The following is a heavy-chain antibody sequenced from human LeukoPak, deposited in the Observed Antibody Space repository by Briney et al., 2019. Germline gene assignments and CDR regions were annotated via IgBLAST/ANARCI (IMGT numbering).Heavy chain of an antibody. CDR3: AKDSLDCSGGSCYLLPAQYFQH. CDR1: GFAFNTYA. D-gene: IGHD2-15*01. V-gene: IGHV3-30-3*01. J-gene: IGHJ1*01. Sequence: GGSLRLSCAASGFAFNTYAIHWVRQAPGKGLERVAGISYDGVNKYYADSVKGRFTISRDNSKNTLYLQMNSLRAEDTAVYYCAKDSLDCSGGSCYLLPAQYFQHWGQGTLVTVSS. CDR2: ISYDGVNK.